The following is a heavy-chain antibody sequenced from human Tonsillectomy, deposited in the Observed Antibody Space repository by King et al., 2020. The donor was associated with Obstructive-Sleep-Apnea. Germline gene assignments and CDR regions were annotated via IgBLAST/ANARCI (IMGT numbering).Heavy chain of an antibody. CDR1: GFTFSSYG. CDR2: ISYDGSNK. J-gene: IGHJ4*02. CDR3: AKDRMLAGYSYGYDY. D-gene: IGHD5-18*01. Sequence: VQLVESGGGVVQPGRSLRLSCAASGFTFSSYGMHWVRQAPGKGLEWGAVISYDGSNKYYADSVSGRFTISRDNSKNTLYLQMNSLRAEDTAVYYCAKDRMLAGYSYGYDYWGQGTLVTVSS. V-gene: IGHV3-30*18.